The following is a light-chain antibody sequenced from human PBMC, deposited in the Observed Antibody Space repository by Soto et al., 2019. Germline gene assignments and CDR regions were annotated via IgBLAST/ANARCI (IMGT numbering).Light chain of an antibody. CDR1: SSNIGSNT. CDR3: TAWDDSLNGLV. J-gene: IGLJ1*01. CDR2: SDN. Sequence: QSVLTQPPSASGTPGQRVTISCSGSSSNIGSNTVNWYQLLPGTAPKLLIHSDNQRPSVVPDRFSGSKSGPSASLAIRGLQSDDEADYYCTAWDDSLNGLVFGTGTKVTVL. V-gene: IGLV1-44*01.